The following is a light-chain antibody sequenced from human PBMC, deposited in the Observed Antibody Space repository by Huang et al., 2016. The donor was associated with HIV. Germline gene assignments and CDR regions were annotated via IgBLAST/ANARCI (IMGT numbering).Light chain of an antibody. Sequence: EIVMTQSPATLSVSPGESATLACRASESVRTNLAWYQQKPGPAPRLLIYGASTRATGIPARFSGSGSGTEFTLTISSLQSEDFAVYYCQQYNNWPLTFGGGTKVEIK. CDR1: ESVRTN. J-gene: IGKJ4*01. CDR3: QQYNNWPLT. CDR2: GAS. V-gene: IGKV3-15*01.